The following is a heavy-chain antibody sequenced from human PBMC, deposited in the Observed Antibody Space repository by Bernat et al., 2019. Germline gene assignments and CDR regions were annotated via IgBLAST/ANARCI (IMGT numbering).Heavy chain of an antibody. D-gene: IGHD6-19*01. Sequence: VQLVESGGGVVQPGRSLRLSCAASGFTFSSYGMHWVRQAPGKGLEWVSYISSGSSTIYYADSVKGRFTISRDNAKNSLYLQMNSLRDEDTAVYYCARVMTDSSGWYHFDYWGRGTLVTVSS. J-gene: IGHJ4*02. V-gene: IGHV3-48*02. CDR2: ISSGSSTI. CDR3: ARVMTDSSGWYHFDY. CDR1: GFTFSSYG.